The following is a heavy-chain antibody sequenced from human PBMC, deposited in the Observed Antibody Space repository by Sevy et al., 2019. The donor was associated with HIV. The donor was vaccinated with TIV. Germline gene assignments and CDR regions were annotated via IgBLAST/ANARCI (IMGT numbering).Heavy chain of an antibody. CDR2: IQYDGSNK. Sequence: GGSLRLSCAASGFSYSSYGMHWVRQAPGKGLEWVTYIQYDGSNKDYGDSVKGRFTISRDNSKNTLDLQMNSLRVEDTAVYYCVKEGGGEGGDHWGQGTLVTVSS. J-gene: IGHJ4*02. D-gene: IGHD2-21*01. V-gene: IGHV3-30*02. CDR1: GFSYSSYG. CDR3: VKEGGGEGGDH.